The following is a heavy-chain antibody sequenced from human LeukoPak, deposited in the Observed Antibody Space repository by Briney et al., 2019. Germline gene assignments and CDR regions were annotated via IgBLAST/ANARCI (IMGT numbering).Heavy chain of an antibody. V-gene: IGHV3-48*03. CDR2: IGSSGSTV. CDR3: ARDDYYGSGSQYPFDY. CDR1: GFSFSSYE. J-gene: IGHJ4*02. D-gene: IGHD3-10*01. Sequence: PGGSLRLSCAASGFSFSSYEMNWVRQAPGKGLEWVSYIGSSGSTVYYADSVKGRFTISRDNAKNSLYLQMNSLRAEDTAVYYCARDDYYGSGSQYPFDYWGQGTLVTVSS.